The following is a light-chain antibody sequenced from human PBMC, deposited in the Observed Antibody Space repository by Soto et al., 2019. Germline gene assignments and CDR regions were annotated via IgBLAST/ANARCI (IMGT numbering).Light chain of an antibody. CDR3: QKYYRWPQT. Sequence: MTHSPSTLSASVGNRFTITCLASQNISPWLAWYQQKPGQAPRLLIYAASTRATGIPARFSGSGSGTEFTLTISSLQSEDFAVYYCQKYYRWPQTFGQGNKVDIK. J-gene: IGKJ1*01. CDR2: AAS. V-gene: IGKV3-15*01. CDR1: QNISPW.